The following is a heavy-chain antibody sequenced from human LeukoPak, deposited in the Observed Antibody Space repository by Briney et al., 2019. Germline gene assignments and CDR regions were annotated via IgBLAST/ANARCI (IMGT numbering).Heavy chain of an antibody. CDR3: ARLLLVEWEGHNQKNYYYYYGMDV. J-gene: IGHJ6*02. CDR2: IYYSGST. V-gene: IGHV4-59*08. CDR1: GGSISSYY. D-gene: IGHD1-26*01. Sequence: MASETLSLTCTVSGGSISSYYWSWIRQPPGKGLEWIGYIYYSGSTNYNPSLKSRVTISVDTSKNQFSLKLSSVTAADTAVYYCARLLLVEWEGHNQKNYYYYYGMDVWGQGTTVTVSS.